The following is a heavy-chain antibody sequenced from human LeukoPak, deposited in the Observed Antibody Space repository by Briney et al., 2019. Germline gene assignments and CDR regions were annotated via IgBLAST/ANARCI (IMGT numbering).Heavy chain of an antibody. CDR2: IGTAGDT. D-gene: IGHD3-3*01. J-gene: IGHJ6*02. Sequence: GGSLRLSCAASRFTFSSYDMHWVRQATGKGLEWVSAIGTAGDTYYPGSVKGRFTISRENAKNSLYLQMNSLRAGDTAVYYCARSRYYDFWSGYPGMDVWGQGTTVTVSS. V-gene: IGHV3-13*01. CDR1: RFTFSSYD. CDR3: ARSRYYDFWSGYPGMDV.